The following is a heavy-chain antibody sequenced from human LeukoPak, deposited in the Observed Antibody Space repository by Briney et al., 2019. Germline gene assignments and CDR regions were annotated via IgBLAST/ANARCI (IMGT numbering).Heavy chain of an antibody. V-gene: IGHV3-21*01. J-gene: IGHJ3*02. CDR1: GFNFRTYD. CDR3: ARDGWGHDGFDI. CDR2: ISTSSRLI. Sequence: GGSLRLSCAASGFNFRTYDMNWVRQAPGKGLEWVSFISTSSRLIHYTDSVKGRFTISRDNAKSSLFLQMTALRVEDTAVYYCARDGWGHDGFDIWGQGTLVTVSS. D-gene: IGHD3-16*01.